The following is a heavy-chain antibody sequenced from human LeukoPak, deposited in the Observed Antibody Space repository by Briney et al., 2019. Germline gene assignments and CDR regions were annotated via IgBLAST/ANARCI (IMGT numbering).Heavy chain of an antibody. V-gene: IGHV3-74*01. J-gene: IGHJ4*02. CDR3: ARGRPHGNDY. Sequence: GGSLRLSCAASGLTFSSHWMNWVRQAPGKGLVWVSRIASDGSSTTYADSVKGRFSISRDNAKNTLYLQMNSLRVEDTAVYYCARGRPHGNDYWGQGTLVTVSS. CDR2: IASDGSST. D-gene: IGHD4-23*01. CDR1: GLTFSSHW.